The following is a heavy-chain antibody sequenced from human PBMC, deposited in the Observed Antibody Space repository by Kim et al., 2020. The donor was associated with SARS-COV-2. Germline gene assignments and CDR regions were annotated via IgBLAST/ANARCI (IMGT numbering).Heavy chain of an antibody. Sequence: ASVKVSCKASGYTFTSYAMNWVRQAPGQGLEWMGWINTNTGNPTYAQGFTGRFVFSLDTSVSTAYLQISSLKAEDTAVYYCARGSTYYDILTGYPETFYYSYGRDVWGQGPTVTVS. CDR2: INTNTGNP. CDR1: GYTFTSYA. J-gene: IGHJ6*02. D-gene: IGHD3-9*01. CDR3: ARGSTYYDILTGYPETFYYSYGRDV. V-gene: IGHV7-4-1*02.